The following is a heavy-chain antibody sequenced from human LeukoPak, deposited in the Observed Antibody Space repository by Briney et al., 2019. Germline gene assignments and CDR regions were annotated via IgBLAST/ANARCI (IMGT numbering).Heavy chain of an antibody. CDR2: IYYSGST. CDR1: GGSISSSSYY. CDR3: ARHRDYSGYDYESWFDP. J-gene: IGHJ5*02. Sequence: SETLSLTCSVAGGSISSSSYYWGWIRQPPGKGLEWIGSIYYSGSTYYNPSLKSRVTISVHTSKNQFSLTLSSVTAADTAVYYCARHRDYSGYDYESWFDPWGQGTLVTVSS. D-gene: IGHD5-12*01. V-gene: IGHV4-39*01.